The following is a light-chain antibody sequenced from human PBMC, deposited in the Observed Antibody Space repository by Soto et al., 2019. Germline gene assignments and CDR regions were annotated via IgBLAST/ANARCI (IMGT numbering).Light chain of an antibody. CDR2: GAS. CDR1: QSVSSSY. J-gene: IGKJ5*01. Sequence: EIVLTQSPGTLSLSPGERATLSCRASQSVSSSYLAGHQQEPGQAPRLLIYGASSRPTGITDRCSGSGSGTDFTLTKSRLEPEDFAVYYCQQGITFGQGTRLEIK. V-gene: IGKV3-20*01. CDR3: QQGIT.